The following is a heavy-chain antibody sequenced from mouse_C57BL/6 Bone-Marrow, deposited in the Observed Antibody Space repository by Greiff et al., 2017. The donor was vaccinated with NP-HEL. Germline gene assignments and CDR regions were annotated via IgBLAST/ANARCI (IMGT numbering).Heavy chain of an antibody. D-gene: IGHD1-1*02. J-gene: IGHJ4*01. CDR2: ISSGGSYT. CDR1: GFTFSSYG. Sequence: EVKVVESGGDLVKPGGSLKLSCAASGFTFSSYGMSWVRQTPDTRLEWVATISSGGSYTYYPDSVKGRFTISRDNAKNTLYLQMSSLKSEDTAMYYCARRGPYGLYAMDYWGQGTSVTVSS. V-gene: IGHV5-6*01. CDR3: ARRGPYGLYAMDY.